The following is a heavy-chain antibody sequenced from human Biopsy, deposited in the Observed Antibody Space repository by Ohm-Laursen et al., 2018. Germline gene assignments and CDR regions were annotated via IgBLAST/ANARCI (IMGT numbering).Heavy chain of an antibody. CDR3: AKDKGTFNFYYYGMDV. Sequence: SLRPSCTAPGFTFSNSGMHWVRQAPGKGLEWVAAISYDGSKTDYGDSVKGRLNISRDNSKNTLDLQMSSLRVEGTAVYFCAKDKGTFNFYYYGMDVWGQGTTVTVSS. CDR1: GFTFSNSG. V-gene: IGHV3-30*18. J-gene: IGHJ6*02. CDR2: ISYDGSKT. D-gene: IGHD2/OR15-2a*01.